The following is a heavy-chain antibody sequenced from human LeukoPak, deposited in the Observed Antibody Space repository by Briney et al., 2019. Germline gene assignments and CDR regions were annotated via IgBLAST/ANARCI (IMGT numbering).Heavy chain of an antibody. CDR2: INGSGGST. J-gene: IGHJ5*02. CDR3: AKKDSTGLDP. V-gene: IGHV3-23*01. CDR1: GFTFSSYA. D-gene: IGHD2/OR15-2a*01. Sequence: GGSLRLSCAASGFTFSSYAMSWVRQAPGKGLEWVSDINGSGGSTYYADSVKGRFTISRDNSKNTLYLQMNSLRAKATDVYSSAKKDSTGLDPWGQGTLVTVSS.